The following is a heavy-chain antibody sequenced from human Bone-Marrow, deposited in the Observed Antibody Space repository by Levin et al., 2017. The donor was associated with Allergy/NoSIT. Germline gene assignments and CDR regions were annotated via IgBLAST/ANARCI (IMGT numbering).Heavy chain of an antibody. J-gene: IGHJ6*02. Sequence: GGSLRLSCTASGFTFGDYAMSWVRQAPGKGLEWVGFIRSKAYGGTTEYAASVKGRFTISRDDSKSIAYLQMNSLKTEDTAVYYCTRTWEPYYYGSGSTYGMDVWGQGTTVTVSS. V-gene: IGHV3-49*04. CDR2: IRSKAYGGTT. CDR3: TRTWEPYYYGSGSTYGMDV. CDR1: GFTFGDYA. D-gene: IGHD3-10*01.